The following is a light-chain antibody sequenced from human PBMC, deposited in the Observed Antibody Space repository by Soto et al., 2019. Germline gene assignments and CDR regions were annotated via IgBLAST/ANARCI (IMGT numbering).Light chain of an antibody. CDR1: QNVLYSSNNKNY. J-gene: IGKJ1*01. Sequence: IVMTQSPDSLAVSLGERATINCKSSQNVLYSSNNKNYLAWFQQRPGQPPRLLLYWASTRESGVSDRFNGSGSGTDFTLPLSSLQAEGSADYYCQQHFTSSWTFGQGTKGEIK. CDR3: QQHFTSSWT. CDR2: WAS. V-gene: IGKV4-1*01.